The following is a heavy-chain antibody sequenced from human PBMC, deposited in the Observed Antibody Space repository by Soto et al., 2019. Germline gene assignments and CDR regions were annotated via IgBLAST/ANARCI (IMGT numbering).Heavy chain of an antibody. D-gene: IGHD6-13*01. Sequence: QLQLQESGPGLVKPSETLSLTCTVSGGSISSSSYYWGWIRQPPGKGLEWIGSIYYSGSTYYNPSLKSRVTISVDTSKNQFSLKLSSVTAADTAVYYCARQGGSSWYGARGDWGQGTLVTVSS. CDR1: GGSISSSSYY. CDR2: IYYSGST. J-gene: IGHJ4*02. CDR3: ARQGGSSWYGARGD. V-gene: IGHV4-39*01.